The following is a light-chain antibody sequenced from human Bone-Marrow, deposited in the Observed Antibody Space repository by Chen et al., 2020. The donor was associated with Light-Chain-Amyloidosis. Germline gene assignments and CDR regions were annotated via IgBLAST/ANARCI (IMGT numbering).Light chain of an antibody. V-gene: IGLV2-23*02. Sequence: QSALPQPASVSGSPGQSITISCTGTSSDIGTYSLVSWYQHHPGKAPKLMIYGVTKRPSGVSDRFSGSRSGNTASLTISGLQAEDEADYYCCSYAGSNTFLFGGGTKLTVL. CDR1: SSDIGTYSL. CDR3: CSYAGSNTFL. J-gene: IGLJ2*01. CDR2: GVT.